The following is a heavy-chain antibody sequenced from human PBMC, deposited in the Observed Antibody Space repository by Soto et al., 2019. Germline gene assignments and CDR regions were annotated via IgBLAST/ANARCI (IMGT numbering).Heavy chain of an antibody. CDR1: GFTFSSYA. Sequence: GGSLRLSCAASGFTFSSYAMHWVRQAPGKGLEWVAVISYDGSNKYYADSVKGRFTISRDNSKNTLYLQMNSLRAEDTAVYYCAGDDHEDAFDIWGQGTMVTVSS. CDR3: AGDDHEDAFDI. J-gene: IGHJ3*02. V-gene: IGHV3-30-3*01. CDR2: ISYDGSNK.